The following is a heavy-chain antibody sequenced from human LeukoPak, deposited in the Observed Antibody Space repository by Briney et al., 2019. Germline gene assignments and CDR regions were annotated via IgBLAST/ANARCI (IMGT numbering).Heavy chain of an antibody. V-gene: IGHV3-53*01. CDR3: ARAREQLVIFDY. CDR2: IYSGGST. CDR1: GFTVSSNY. J-gene: IGHJ4*02. Sequence: PGGSLRLSCAASGFTVSSNYMSWVRQAPGKGLEWVSVIYSGGSTYYADSVKGRFTIPRDNSKNTLYLQMNSLRAEDTAVYYCARAREQLVIFDYWGQGTLVTVSS. D-gene: IGHD6-6*01.